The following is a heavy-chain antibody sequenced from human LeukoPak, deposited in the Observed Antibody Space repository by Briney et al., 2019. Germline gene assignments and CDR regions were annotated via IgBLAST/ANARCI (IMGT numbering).Heavy chain of an antibody. CDR1: GGSISSYY. J-gene: IGHJ4*02. CDR3: ARDRGDYGSSDY. CDR2: IYTSGST. V-gene: IGHV4-4*07. D-gene: IGHD2-21*02. Sequence: SETLSLTCTVSGGSISSYYWSWIRQPPGKGLEWIGRIYTSGSTNYNPSLKSRVTMSVDTSKNQFSLNLSSVTAADTAVYYCARDRGDYGSSDYWGQGTLVTVSS.